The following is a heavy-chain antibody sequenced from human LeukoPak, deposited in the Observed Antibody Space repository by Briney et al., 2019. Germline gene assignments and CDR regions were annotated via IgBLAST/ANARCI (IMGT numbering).Heavy chain of an antibody. D-gene: IGHD3-22*01. CDR2: ICDSGST. CDR3: ARQSISGSSLSYFDY. J-gene: IGHJ4*02. CDR1: GFTVSSNY. V-gene: IGHV4-59*02. Sequence: GPLRLSCAASGFTVSSNYMSWVRQAPWKGLEWIGNICDSGSTNYNPSLKSRVTISVDTSKNQCSLKLSSVTAADTAVYYCARQSISGSSLSYFDYWGQGTLVNVSS.